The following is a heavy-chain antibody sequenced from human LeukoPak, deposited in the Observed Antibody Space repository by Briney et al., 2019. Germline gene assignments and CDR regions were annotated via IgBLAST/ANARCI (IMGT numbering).Heavy chain of an antibody. CDR3: ARGATVTLFDY. D-gene: IGHD4-17*01. J-gene: IGHJ4*02. Sequence: KPSETLSLTCTVSGYSISSGYYWGWIRQPPGKGLEWIGSIYHSGITYYKSSLKSRVTMSVDTSKNQFSLKLSSVTAADTAVYYCARGATVTLFDYWGQGTLVTVSS. V-gene: IGHV4-38-2*02. CDR1: GYSISSGYY. CDR2: IYHSGIT.